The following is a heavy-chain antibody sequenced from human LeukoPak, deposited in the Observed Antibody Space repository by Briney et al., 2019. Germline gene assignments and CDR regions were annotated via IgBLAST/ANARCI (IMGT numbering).Heavy chain of an antibody. Sequence: GGSLGLSCAASGFTFSSYDMHWVRQATGKGLEWVSAIGTAGDTYYPGSVKGRFTISRENAKNSLYLQMNSLRAGDTAVYYCARGGGQGAEVSVTTPKENWFDPWGQGTLVTVSS. CDR1: GFTFSSYD. V-gene: IGHV3-13*01. D-gene: IGHD4-17*01. CDR3: ARGGGQGAEVSVTTPKENWFDP. J-gene: IGHJ5*02. CDR2: IGTAGDT.